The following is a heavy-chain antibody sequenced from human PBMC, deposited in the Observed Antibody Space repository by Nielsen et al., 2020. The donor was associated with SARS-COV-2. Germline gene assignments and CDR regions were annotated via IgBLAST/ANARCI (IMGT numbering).Heavy chain of an antibody. V-gene: IGHV4-34*01. CDR1: GGSFRGYY. CDR2: INHSGST. J-gene: IGHJ4*02. CDR3: ARGFDY. Sequence: SETLSLTCAVYGGSFRGYYWSWIRQPPGKGLEWIGEINHSGSTNYNPSLKSRVTISVDTSKNQFSLKLSSVTAADTAVYYCARGFDYWGQGTLVTVSS.